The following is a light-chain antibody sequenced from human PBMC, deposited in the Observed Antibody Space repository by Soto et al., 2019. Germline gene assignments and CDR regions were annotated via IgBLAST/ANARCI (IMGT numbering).Light chain of an antibody. CDR3: CLYIGATTHV. CDR1: SGFVGRFSL. V-gene: IGLV2-23*01. CDR2: EGH. J-gene: IGLJ1*01. Sequence: QSARSQPASVSASPGQSITISCTVTSGFVGRFSLLSWCQTHPGKAPKALISEGHRRPAGVGGLFSSSTSVNSASLTISGRQADDEADYYCCLYIGATTHVFGTGTKVTV.